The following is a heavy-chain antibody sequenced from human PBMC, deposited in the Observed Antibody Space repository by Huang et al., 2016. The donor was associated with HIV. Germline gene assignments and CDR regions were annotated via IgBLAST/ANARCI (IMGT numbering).Heavy chain of an antibody. Sequence: QIQLVQSGAEVKKPGASVKVSCKASGYTFTNYGITWVRQAPGHGLEWMGWCSTVNGNTDYAPKGQGRVTMTTDTPTTTAFMELRSLRSDDTAVYYCARDLDIVVPTAPDYWGQGTLVTVSS. CDR3: ARDLDIVVPTAPDY. CDR2: CSTVNGNT. V-gene: IGHV1-18*01. CDR1: GYTFTNYG. D-gene: IGHD2-21*02. J-gene: IGHJ4*02.